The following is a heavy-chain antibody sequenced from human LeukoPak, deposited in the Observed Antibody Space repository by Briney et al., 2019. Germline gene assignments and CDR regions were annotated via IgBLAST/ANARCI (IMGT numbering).Heavy chain of an antibody. D-gene: IGHD3-22*01. CDR3: ARDQGYDSSGYALDY. CDR1: GFTFSSYA. V-gene: IGHV3-30-3*01. CDR2: ISYDGSNK. Sequence: GRSLRLSCAASGFTFSSYATHWVRQAPGKGLEWVAVISYDGSNKYYADSVKGRFTISRDNSKNTLYLQMNSLRAEDTAVYYCARDQGYDSSGYALDYWGQGTLVTVSS. J-gene: IGHJ4*02.